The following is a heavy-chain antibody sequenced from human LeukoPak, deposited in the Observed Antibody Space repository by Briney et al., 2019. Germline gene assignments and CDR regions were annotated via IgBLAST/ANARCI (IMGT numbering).Heavy chain of an antibody. V-gene: IGHV3-11*01. D-gene: IGHD3-22*01. Sequence: GGSLRLSCAASGLTFSDYYMSWVRQAPGKGLEWVSYISSSGTTIYYADSVKGRFTISRDNAKNSLYLQMNSLRAEDTAVYFCARWDSSGCLDYWGQGTLVTVSS. CDR1: GLTFSDYY. J-gene: IGHJ4*02. CDR2: ISSSGTTI. CDR3: ARWDSSGCLDY.